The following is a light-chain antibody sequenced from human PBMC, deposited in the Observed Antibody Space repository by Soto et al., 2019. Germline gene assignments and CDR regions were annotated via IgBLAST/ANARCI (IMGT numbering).Light chain of an antibody. Sequence: EIVLTQSPATLSLSPGERATLSCRASQSVINYLAWYQQKPGQAPRLLIYDTSNRATGIPARFSGSGSGTDFTLIISSLEPEDFAVYYCQQYGSSPTFGEGTRLEI. V-gene: IGKV3-11*01. CDR2: DTS. CDR3: QQYGSSPT. CDR1: QSVINY. J-gene: IGKJ5*01.